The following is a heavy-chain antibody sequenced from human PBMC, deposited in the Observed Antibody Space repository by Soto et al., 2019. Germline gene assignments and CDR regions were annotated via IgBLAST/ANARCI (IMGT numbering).Heavy chain of an antibody. J-gene: IGHJ6*02. V-gene: IGHV3-30*18. D-gene: IGHD3-10*01. CDR3: AKGVTMVRGVITPSYYGMDV. CDR1: GFTFSSYG. Sequence: QVQLVESGGGVVQPGRSLRLSCAASGFTFSSYGMHWVRQAPGKGLEWVAVISYDGSNKYYADSVKGRFTISRDNSKNTLYLQMNSLRAEDTAVYYCAKGVTMVRGVITPSYYGMDVWGQGTMVTVSS. CDR2: ISYDGSNK.